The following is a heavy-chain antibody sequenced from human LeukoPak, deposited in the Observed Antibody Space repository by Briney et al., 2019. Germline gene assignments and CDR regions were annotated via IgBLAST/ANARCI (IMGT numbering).Heavy chain of an antibody. J-gene: IGHJ4*02. D-gene: IGHD4-11*01. V-gene: IGHV4-38-2*02. CDR2: NFHSGKT. CDR3: ARSKGDYSNYLPPRNFDY. CDR1: GYSISSGYY. Sequence: SETLSLTCTVSGYSISSGYYWGWLRQPPGKGLEWIGSNFHSGKTYYNPSLKSRVTISVATSKNQFSLKLSSVTAADTPVYYCARSKGDYSNYLPPRNFDYWGQGTLVTVSS.